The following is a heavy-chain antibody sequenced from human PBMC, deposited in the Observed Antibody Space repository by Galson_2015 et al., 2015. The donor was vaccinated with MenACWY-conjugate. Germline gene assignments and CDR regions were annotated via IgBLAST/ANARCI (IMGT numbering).Heavy chain of an antibody. CDR2: VYRGSNT. V-gene: IGHV3-66*02. Sequence: LRLSCAASGFTVSSNDMGWVRQAPGKGLEWISLVYRGSNTNYADSVKGRFTISRDTSKNTVDLQMNSLRAEDTAVYYCAKDYCRGDSCYWFDPWGQGTLVTVSS. CDR1: GFTVSSND. CDR3: AKDYCRGDSCYWFDP. J-gene: IGHJ5*02. D-gene: IGHD2-15*01.